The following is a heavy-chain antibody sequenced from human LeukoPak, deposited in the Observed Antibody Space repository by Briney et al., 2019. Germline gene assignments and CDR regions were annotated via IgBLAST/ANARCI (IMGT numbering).Heavy chain of an antibody. CDR3: VKDQNYYGWFDP. CDR2: ISSNGGST. CDR1: GFTFSTYA. J-gene: IGHJ5*02. D-gene: IGHD3-10*01. Sequence: GGSLRLSCSASGFTFSTYAMHWVRQAPGKGLEYVSAISSNGGSTYYADSVKGRFTVSRDNSKNTLYLQMSSLRAEDTAVYYCVKDQNYYGWFDPWGQGTLVTVSS. V-gene: IGHV3-64D*06.